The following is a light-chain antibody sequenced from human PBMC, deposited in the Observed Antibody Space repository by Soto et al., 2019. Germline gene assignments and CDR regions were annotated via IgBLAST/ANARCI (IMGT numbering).Light chain of an antibody. J-gene: IGKJ4*01. Sequence: AIQLTQSPSSLSASVGDRVTITCRASQGISSALACYQQKPGKAPKLLIYDASSLECGAPSRVSGSGSGTDFTITISRLQPEEFEIYYCPQFTSYPPLTCGGGTKVQI. CDR3: PQFTSYPPLT. V-gene: IGKV1-13*02. CDR1: QGISSA. CDR2: DAS.